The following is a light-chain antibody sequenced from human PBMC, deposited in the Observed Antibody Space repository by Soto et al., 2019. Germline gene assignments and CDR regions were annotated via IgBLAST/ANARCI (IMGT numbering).Light chain of an antibody. CDR1: KSVSSD. CDR2: AEY. Sequence: SPGTXSLETGQRAPLPWRESKSVSSDLAWYQQKFGRXXXXLXYAEYTRDNGIPDNFSRSGSGTEFHLTIRSRQSEDFAVYYCQQYKNGARTCGLGTK. V-gene: IGKV3-15*01. CDR3: QQYKNGART. J-gene: IGKJ1*01.